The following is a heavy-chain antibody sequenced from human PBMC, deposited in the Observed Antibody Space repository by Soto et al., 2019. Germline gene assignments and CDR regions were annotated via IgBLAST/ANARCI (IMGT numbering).Heavy chain of an antibody. CDR2: ISDRGDI. Sequence: SETLSLTCTVSGISITSSYWNWFRQSPGKGLEWIGQISDRGDINYNPPLESRVAISTDTSKNQVSLTLTAVNAADTAVYFCARGRHWLGPRGQGTLVTVSS. CDR3: ARGRHWLGP. V-gene: IGHV4-59*08. CDR1: GISITSSY. J-gene: IGHJ5*02.